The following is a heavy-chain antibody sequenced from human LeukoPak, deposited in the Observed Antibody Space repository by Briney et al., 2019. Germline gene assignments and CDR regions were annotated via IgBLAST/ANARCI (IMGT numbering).Heavy chain of an antibody. Sequence: GGSLRLSCAASGFTFSRYSMNWVRQAPGKGLESISYISSGGSTIYYADSVKGRFTISRDNAKNSLYLQMNNLRAEDTAIYYCASGSLGELSSFDYWGQGTLVAVSS. V-gene: IGHV3-48*01. CDR3: ASGSLGELSSFDY. CDR1: GFTFSRYS. D-gene: IGHD3-16*02. J-gene: IGHJ4*02. CDR2: ISSGGSTI.